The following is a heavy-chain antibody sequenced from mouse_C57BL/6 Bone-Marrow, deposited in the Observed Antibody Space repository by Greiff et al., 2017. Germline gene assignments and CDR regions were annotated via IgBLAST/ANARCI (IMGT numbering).Heavy chain of an antibody. V-gene: IGHV5-9*01. CDR1: GFTFSSYT. D-gene: IGHD1-1*01. J-gene: IGHJ2*01. CDR2: ICGGGGNT. CDR3: ASSYDYGSSYYFDY. Sequence: EVKLMESGGGLVKPGGSLKLSCAASGFTFSSYTMSWVRQTPGKRLEWVATICGGGGNTYYPDSVKGRVTSSRDNAKNTLYLQMSSLRSEDTALYYCASSYDYGSSYYFDYWGQGTILTV.